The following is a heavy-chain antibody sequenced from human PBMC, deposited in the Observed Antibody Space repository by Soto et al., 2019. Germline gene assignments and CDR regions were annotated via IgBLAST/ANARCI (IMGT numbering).Heavy chain of an antibody. CDR3: AKDKRTIAYFDY. D-gene: IGHD3-3*01. V-gene: IGHV3-23*01. CDR2: ISGSGGST. CDR1: GFTFSNYG. Sequence: EVQLLESGGGLVQPGGSLRVSCAASGFTFSNYGMSWVRQAPGKGLEWVSGISGSGGSTYYADSVKGRFTISRDNSKNTLNLQMNSLRAEDTAVYYCAKDKRTIAYFDYWGQGTLVIVSS. J-gene: IGHJ4*02.